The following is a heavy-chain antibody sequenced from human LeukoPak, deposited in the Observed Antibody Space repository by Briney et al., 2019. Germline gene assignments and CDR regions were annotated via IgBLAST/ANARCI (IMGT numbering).Heavy chain of an antibody. CDR2: IYYSGST. V-gene: IGHV4-59*08. CDR3: ARLDTVTTDAFDI. CDR1: GGSISNYY. D-gene: IGHD4-17*01. J-gene: IGHJ3*02. Sequence: SETLSLTCTVSGGSISNYYWSWIRQPPGKGLEWIGYIYYSGSTNYNPSLESRVAISVDTSKNQFSLKLKSVTAADTAVYYCARLDTVTTDAFDIWGQGTMVAVSS.